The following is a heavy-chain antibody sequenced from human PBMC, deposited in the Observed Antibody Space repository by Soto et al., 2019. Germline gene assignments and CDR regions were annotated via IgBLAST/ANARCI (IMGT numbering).Heavy chain of an antibody. CDR2: IYYSGST. V-gene: IGHV4-30-4*02. D-gene: IGHD2-2*01. Sequence: PSDTLSLTFTVSGGSISSGDYYWSWIRQPPGKGLEWIGYIYYSGSTYYNPSLKSRVFISVDTSKNPFSLTLSSVTAADTAVYYCARTNFASKLPHFDQWGQGTLVTVSS. J-gene: IGHJ4*02. CDR3: ARTNFASKLPHFDQ. CDR1: GGSISSGDYY.